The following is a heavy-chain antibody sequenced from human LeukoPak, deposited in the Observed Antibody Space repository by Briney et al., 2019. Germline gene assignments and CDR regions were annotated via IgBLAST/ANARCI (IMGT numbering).Heavy chain of an antibody. J-gene: IGHJ4*02. D-gene: IGHD2-2*01. CDR1: GGSISSGGYS. Sequence: SETLSLTCAVSGGSISSGGYSWGWIRQPPGKGLEWIGYIYHSGSTYYNPSLKSRVTISVDRSKNQFSLKLSSVTAADTAVYYCARGTPDYFDYWGQGTLVTVSS. CDR3: ARGTPDYFDY. CDR2: IYHSGST. V-gene: IGHV4-30-2*01.